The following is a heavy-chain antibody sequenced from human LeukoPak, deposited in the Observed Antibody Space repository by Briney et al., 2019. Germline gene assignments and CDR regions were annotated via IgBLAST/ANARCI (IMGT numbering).Heavy chain of an antibody. CDR2: IGGSGVTK. J-gene: IGHJ6*03. V-gene: IGHV3-23*01. Sequence: GGSLRLSCAASGFKFTNYAMHWVRQAPGKGLEWVSTIGGSGVTKFYADSVEGRFTISRDNSNNALYLQMGSLRAEDMAVYYCARRGTPYSSSSYHYDYYFMDVWGKGTTVTVSS. CDR3: ARRGTPYSSSSYHYDYYFMDV. D-gene: IGHD6-6*01. CDR1: GFKFTNYA.